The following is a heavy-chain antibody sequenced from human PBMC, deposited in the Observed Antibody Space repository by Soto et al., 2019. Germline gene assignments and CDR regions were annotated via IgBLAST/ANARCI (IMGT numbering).Heavy chain of an antibody. Sequence: ASVKVSCKASGYTFTSYDINWVRQATGQGLEWMGWMNPNSGNTGYAQKFQGRVTMTRNTSISTAYMELSSLRSEDTAVYYCASVVAEGYYYYYMDVWGKGTTVTVSS. J-gene: IGHJ6*03. CDR2: MNPNSGNT. CDR3: ASVVAEGYYYYYMDV. D-gene: IGHD2-15*01. V-gene: IGHV1-8*01. CDR1: GYTFTSYD.